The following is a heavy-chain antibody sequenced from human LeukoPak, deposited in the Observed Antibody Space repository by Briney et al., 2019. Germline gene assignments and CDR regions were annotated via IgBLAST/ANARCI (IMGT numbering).Heavy chain of an antibody. CDR1: GASLSETS. J-gene: IGHJ4*02. Sequence: ASVKVSCKVSGASLSETSIHWVRQAPGQWLEWMGGFDPEDGESIYAQRFQGRFSMTEDTSTDTAYMELRSLRPEDTAVYYCATADKWEPLDYWGQGTLVTVSS. D-gene: IGHD1-26*01. CDR2: FDPEDGES. CDR3: ATADKWEPLDY. V-gene: IGHV1-24*01.